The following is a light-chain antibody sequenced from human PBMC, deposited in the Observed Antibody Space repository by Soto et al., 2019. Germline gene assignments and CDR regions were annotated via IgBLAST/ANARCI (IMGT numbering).Light chain of an antibody. V-gene: IGKV3-20*01. J-gene: IGKJ1*01. CDR1: QSVGSGY. Sequence: EFILTQSPGTLSLSPGERANLSCRASQSVGSGYLAWYQQKPGQAPRLLIFGASDRATGIPDRFSGSGSGTDFTLTISRVEPEDFAVYYCQQYGRSPLWTFGQGTKVEIK. CDR3: QQYGRSPLWT. CDR2: GAS.